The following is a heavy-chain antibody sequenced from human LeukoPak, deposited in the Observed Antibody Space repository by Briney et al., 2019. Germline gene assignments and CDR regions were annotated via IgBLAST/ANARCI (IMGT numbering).Heavy chain of an antibody. CDR2: ISGNGGHI. D-gene: IGHD3-22*01. CDR3: AKKVVPNSRAWFDP. J-gene: IGHJ5*02. V-gene: IGHV3-23*01. Sequence: GGSLRLSCVASGFTFSTYSMTWVRQAPGKGLEWVSVISGNGGHIYYADSVKGRFTISRDNSKNTLYLQMNSLRAEDTAVYYCAKKVVPNSRAWFDPWGLGTLVTVSS. CDR1: GFTFSTYS.